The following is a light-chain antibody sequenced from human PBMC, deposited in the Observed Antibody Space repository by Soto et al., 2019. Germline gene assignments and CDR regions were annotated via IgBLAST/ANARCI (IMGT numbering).Light chain of an antibody. J-gene: IGLJ2*01. CDR3: GTWDSSLSAVV. Sequence: QSVLTQPPSVSAAPGQKVTISCSGSSSNIGNNYVSLYQQIPGTAPKLLIYDNNKRPSGIPDRFSGSKSGTSATLGITGLQTGDEADYYCGTWDSSLSAVVFGGGTKLTVL. CDR2: DNN. V-gene: IGLV1-51*01. CDR1: SSNIGNNY.